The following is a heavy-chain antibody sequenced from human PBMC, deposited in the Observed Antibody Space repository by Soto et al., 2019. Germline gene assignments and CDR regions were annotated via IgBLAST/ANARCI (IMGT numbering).Heavy chain of an antibody. Sequence: HPGGSLRLSCAASGFTFSSYAMHWVRQAPGKGLEWVAVISYDGSNKYYADSVKGRFTISRDNSKNTLYLQMNSLRAEDTAVYYCARGVQLWTTYSSGWYSDYWGQGTLVTVSS. D-gene: IGHD6-19*01. CDR2: ISYDGSNK. V-gene: IGHV3-30-3*01. CDR1: GFTFSSYA. CDR3: ARGVQLWTTYSSGWYSDY. J-gene: IGHJ4*02.